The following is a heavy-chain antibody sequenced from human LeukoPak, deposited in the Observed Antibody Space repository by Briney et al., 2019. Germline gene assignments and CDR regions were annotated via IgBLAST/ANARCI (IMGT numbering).Heavy chain of an antibody. J-gene: IGHJ4*02. CDR3: ARHLRSYYQYNFDY. D-gene: IGHD3-10*01. Sequence: PRGCLRLSCTVSGFTVSSDSMSWVRQAPGKGLEWVSVSGSGDSTYYADSVKGRFTISRDNSKSTLYLQMNSLRAEDAAVYYCARHLRSYYQYNFDYWGQGTLVTVSS. CDR2: SGSGDST. CDR1: GFTVSSDS. V-gene: IGHV3-53*01.